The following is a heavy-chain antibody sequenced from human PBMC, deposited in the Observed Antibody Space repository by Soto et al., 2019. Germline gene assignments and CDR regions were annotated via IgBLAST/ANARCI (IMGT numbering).Heavy chain of an antibody. J-gene: IGHJ5*02. V-gene: IGHV3-11*01. CDR3: ARHCSSNSGYRWFEP. Sequence: QVQLVESGGGLVQPGGSLRLSCAASGFTFSAYYMRWIRQAPGKGLVWVSYISSSGSTIYYADSVKGRFTISRDNAKNSLYLQMNSLRCEDTAVYDCARHCSSNSGYRWFEPWGQGTLVTVSS. D-gene: IGHD2-2*02. CDR1: GFTFSAYY. CDR2: ISSSGSTI.